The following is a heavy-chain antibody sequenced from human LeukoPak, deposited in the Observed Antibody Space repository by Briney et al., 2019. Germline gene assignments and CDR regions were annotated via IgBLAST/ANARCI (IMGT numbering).Heavy chain of an antibody. D-gene: IGHD2-2*03. CDR2: ISGSGGNT. CDR3: AKDLDKGPGFDDYFDY. CDR1: GFTFSSYS. J-gene: IGHJ4*02. Sequence: PGGSLRLSCAASGFTFSSYSMSWVRQAPGKGLEWVSAISGSGGNTYYADSVKGRFTISRDNSKNTLYLQMNSLRAEDTAVYYCAKDLDKGPGFDDYFDYWGQGTLVTVSS. V-gene: IGHV3-23*01.